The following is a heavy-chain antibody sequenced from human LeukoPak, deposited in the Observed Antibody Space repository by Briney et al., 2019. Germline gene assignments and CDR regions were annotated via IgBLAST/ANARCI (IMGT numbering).Heavy chain of an antibody. Sequence: ASVKVSCKASGYTFTGYYMHWVRQAPGQGLEWMGWINPNRGGTNYAQKFQGRVTMTRDTSISTAYMELSRLRSDDTAVYYCARVFPRYYYDSSGYYFWGQGTLVTVSS. J-gene: IGHJ4*02. D-gene: IGHD3-22*01. CDR2: INPNRGGT. CDR3: ARVFPRYYYDSSGYYF. CDR1: GYTFTGYY. V-gene: IGHV1-2*02.